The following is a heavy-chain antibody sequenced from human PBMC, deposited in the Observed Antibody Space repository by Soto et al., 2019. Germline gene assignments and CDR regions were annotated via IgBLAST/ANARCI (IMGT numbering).Heavy chain of an antibody. CDR3: AAWGGGYYNHDAFDI. Sequence: ASVKVFCKASGFTFTSSAVQWVRQARGQRLEWIGWIVVGSGNTNYAQKFQERVTITRDMSTSTAYMELSSLRSEDTAVYYCAAWGGGYYNHDAFDIWGQGTMVTVSS. CDR2: IVVGSGNT. D-gene: IGHD3-22*01. V-gene: IGHV1-58*01. J-gene: IGHJ3*02. CDR1: GFTFTSSA.